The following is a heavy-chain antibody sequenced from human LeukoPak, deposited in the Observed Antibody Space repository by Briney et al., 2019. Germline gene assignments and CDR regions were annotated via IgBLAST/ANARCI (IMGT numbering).Heavy chain of an antibody. J-gene: IGHJ4*02. CDR1: GLTFTNAW. D-gene: IGHD6-13*01. CDR2: IKSKTEGGTV. CDR3: TGSSSGY. V-gene: IGHV3-15*01. Sequence: GGSLRLSCAVSGLTFTNAWMSWVRQAPGKGLEWVGRIKSKTEGGTVEYAAPVKGRFTVLRDDSRNILYLQMNSLKTEDTAVYYCTGSSSGYWGQGTLVTVSS.